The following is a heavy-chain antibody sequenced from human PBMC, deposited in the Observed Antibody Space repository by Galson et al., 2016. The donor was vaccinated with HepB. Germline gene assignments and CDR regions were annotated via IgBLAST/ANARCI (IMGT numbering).Heavy chain of an antibody. V-gene: IGHV4-59*01. Sequence: SETLSLTCTISGGSISSYYWHWIRQSPGKGLEWIGYVSYSGSTNYNPSLKSRVTISVDRSKNQFSLTLSSVTAADTAVYHCARLIAAAGTDHLNSWGQGTLITASS. CDR2: VSYSGST. J-gene: IGHJ4*02. D-gene: IGHD6-13*01. CDR1: GGSISSYY. CDR3: ARLIAAAGTDHLNS.